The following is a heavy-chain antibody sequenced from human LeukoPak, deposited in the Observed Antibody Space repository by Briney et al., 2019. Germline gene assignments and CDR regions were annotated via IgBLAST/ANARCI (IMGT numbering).Heavy chain of an antibody. D-gene: IGHD3-10*01. CDR1: GFTFDDYA. CDR3: AKGGGPNYYGSGSPDY. J-gene: IGHJ4*02. Sequence: PGGSLRLSCAASGFTFDDYAMHWVRQAPGKGLEWVSGISWNSGSIGYADSVKGRFTISRDNAKNSLYLQMNSLRAEDTALYYCAKGGGPNYYGSGSPDYWGQGTLVTVSS. V-gene: IGHV3-9*01. CDR2: ISWNSGSI.